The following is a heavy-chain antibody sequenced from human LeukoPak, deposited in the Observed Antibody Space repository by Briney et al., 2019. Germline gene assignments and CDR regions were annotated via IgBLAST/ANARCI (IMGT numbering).Heavy chain of an antibody. V-gene: IGHV3-53*01. CDR2: IYSDGRT. CDR1: ALSVSSNY. J-gene: IGHJ4*02. Sequence: GRSLRPSCAAAALSVSSNYMNWVRQAAGKGLEWVSVIYSDGRTYSADSVKGRFTISIDISKNTLFLQMTSLRAEDTAVYYCAKVKSWYGEGYFDYWGQGTLVTVSS. CDR3: AKVKSWYGEGYFDY. D-gene: IGHD3-10*01.